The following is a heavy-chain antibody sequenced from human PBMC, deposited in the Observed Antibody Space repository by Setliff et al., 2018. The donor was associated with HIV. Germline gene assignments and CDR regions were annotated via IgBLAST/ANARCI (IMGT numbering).Heavy chain of an antibody. CDR1: GFTFTDYW. CDR3: ARLPQDVRSSIDF. V-gene: IGHV3-74*01. Sequence: GESLKISCAASGFTFTDYWMHWVRQVPGQGLVWVSRINVDGSSISYADSVKGRFTISRDNAKNTLFLQMNSLRAEDTAVYYCARLPQDVRSSIDFWGPGTLVTVSS. J-gene: IGHJ4*02. D-gene: IGHD6-6*01. CDR2: INVDGSSI.